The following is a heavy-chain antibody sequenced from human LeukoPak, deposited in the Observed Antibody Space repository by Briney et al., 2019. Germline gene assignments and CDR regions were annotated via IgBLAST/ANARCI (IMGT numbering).Heavy chain of an antibody. CDR2: LSLNAGAT. Sequence: GSLRLSCTASGYTFTGHYLHWVRQAPGQGLEWMGWLSLNAGATLYTQPFQGRFTITGNTSINTAYMELSRLMSDDTAVYYCARIGLKTTGYYRLDYWGQGTLVTVSS. D-gene: IGHD3-9*01. J-gene: IGHJ4*02. CDR3: ARIGLKTTGYYRLDY. CDR1: GYTFTGHY. V-gene: IGHV1-2*02.